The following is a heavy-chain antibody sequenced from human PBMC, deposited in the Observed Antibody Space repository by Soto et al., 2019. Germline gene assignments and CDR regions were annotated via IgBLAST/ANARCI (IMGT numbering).Heavy chain of an antibody. J-gene: IGHJ6*03. Sequence: SETLSLTCTVSGGSISSSSYYWGWIRQPPGKGLEWIGSIYYSGSTYYNPSLKSRVTISVDTSKNQFSLRLSSVTAADTAVYYCARYDGSGLYYYYYMDVWGKGTTVTVSS. CDR3: ARYDGSGLYYYYYMDV. CDR2: IYYSGST. V-gene: IGHV4-39*01. CDR1: GGSISSSSYY. D-gene: IGHD3-10*01.